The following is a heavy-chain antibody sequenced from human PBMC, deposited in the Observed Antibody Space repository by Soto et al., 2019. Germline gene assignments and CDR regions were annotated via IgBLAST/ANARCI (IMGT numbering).Heavy chain of an antibody. J-gene: IGHJ4*02. D-gene: IGHD2-15*01. CDR1: GFSFNNYA. CDR3: AKTKGNYCSGGSCYYFDK. V-gene: IGHV3-23*01. CDR2: ISGNAGRT. Sequence: PGGSLRLSCAASGFSFNNYAVGWVRQTPRKELERVSVISGNAGRTYYADSVKGRFIISRDNSRETLSLQMDSLRGDDTAIYYCAKTKGNYCSGGSCYYFDKWGQGVLVTVSS.